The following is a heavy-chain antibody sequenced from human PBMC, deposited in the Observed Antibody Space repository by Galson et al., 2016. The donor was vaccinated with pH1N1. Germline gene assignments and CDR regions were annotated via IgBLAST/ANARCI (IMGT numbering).Heavy chain of an antibody. CDR3: ASRISGQLHFDY. J-gene: IGHJ4*02. V-gene: IGHV1-46*01. Sequence: SVKVSCKASGYAFITYYIHWVRQAPGQGLEWLGIINPSGVSTTYAQKFQGRVTMTRDTSTSTVYMELSSLRSEDTAVYYCASRISGQLHFDYWGQGTLVTVSS. CDR1: GYAFITYY. CDR2: INPSGVST. D-gene: IGHD2-15*01.